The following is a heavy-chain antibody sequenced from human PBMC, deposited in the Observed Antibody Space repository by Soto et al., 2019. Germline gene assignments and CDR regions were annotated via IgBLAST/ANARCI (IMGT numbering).Heavy chain of an antibody. D-gene: IGHD6-13*01. CDR1: GFTFSNYA. J-gene: IGHJ5*02. CDR3: AKEVAAAGDNWFDP. Sequence: PGGSLRLSCAASGFTFSNYAMIWVRQAQGKGLEWVSAISGSGGSTYYADSVKGRFTISRDNSKNTLYLQMNSLRAEDTAVYYCAKEVAAAGDNWFDPWGQGTLVTVSS. CDR2: ISGSGGST. V-gene: IGHV3-23*01.